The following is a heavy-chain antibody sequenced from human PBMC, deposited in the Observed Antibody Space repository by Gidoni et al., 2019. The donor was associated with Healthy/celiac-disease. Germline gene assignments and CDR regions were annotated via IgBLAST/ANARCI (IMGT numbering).Heavy chain of an antibody. CDR3: ARISLERWLQFFDY. CDR2: IYSGGST. D-gene: IGHD5-12*01. V-gene: IGHV3-53*01. J-gene: IGHJ4*02. Sequence: EVQLVESGGGLIQPGGSLRLACAASGFTVSSNYMSWVRQAPGKGLEWVSVIYSGGSTYYADSVKGRFTISRDNSKNTLYLQMNSLRAEDTAVYYCARISLERWLQFFDYWGQGTLVTVSS. CDR1: GFTVSSNY.